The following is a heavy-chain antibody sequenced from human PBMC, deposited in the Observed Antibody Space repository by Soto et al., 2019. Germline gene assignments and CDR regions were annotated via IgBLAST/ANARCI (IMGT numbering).Heavy chain of an antibody. J-gene: IGHJ6*02. V-gene: IGHV1-69*06. D-gene: IGHD3-3*01. CDR2: IIPIFGTA. CDR1: GGTFSSYA. Sequence: QVQLVQSGAEVKKPGSSVKVSCKASGGTFSSYAISWVRQAPGQGLEWMGGIIPIFGTANYAQKFQGRVTINADKSTSTAYMELSSLRSEDTAVYYCARGGDGRITIFGVVIPYGMDVWGQGTTVTVSS. CDR3: ARGGDGRITIFGVVIPYGMDV.